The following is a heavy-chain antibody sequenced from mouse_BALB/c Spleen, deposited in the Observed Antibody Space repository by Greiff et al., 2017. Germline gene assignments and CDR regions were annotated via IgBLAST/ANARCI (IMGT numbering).Heavy chain of an antibody. D-gene: IGHD2-1*01. CDR2: INPSNGRT. Sequence: QVQLQQPGAELVKPGASVKLSCKASGYTFTSYWMHWVKQRPGQGLEWIGEINPSNGRTNYNEKFKSKATLTVDKSSSTAYMQPSSLTSEDSAVYYCARSYGNSFAYWGQGTLVTVSA. V-gene: IGHV1S81*02. J-gene: IGHJ3*01. CDR1: GYTFTSYW. CDR3: ARSYGNSFAY.